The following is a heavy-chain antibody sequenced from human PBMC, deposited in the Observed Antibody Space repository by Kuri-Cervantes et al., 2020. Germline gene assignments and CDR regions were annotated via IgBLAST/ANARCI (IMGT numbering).Heavy chain of an antibody. D-gene: IGHD2-2*01. Sequence: GESLKISCAASGFTFSSYAMSWVRQAPGKGLEWVSAISGSGGSTYYAGSVKGRFTISRDNSKNTLYLQTNSLRAEDTAVYYCARGGLGYCSSTSCHDWFDPWGQGTLVTVSS. CDR2: ISGSGGST. CDR1: GFTFSSYA. V-gene: IGHV3-23*01. J-gene: IGHJ5*02. CDR3: ARGGLGYCSSTSCHDWFDP.